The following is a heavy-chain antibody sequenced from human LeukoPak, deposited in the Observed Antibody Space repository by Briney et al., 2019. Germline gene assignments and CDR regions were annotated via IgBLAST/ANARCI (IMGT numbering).Heavy chain of an antibody. J-gene: IGHJ4*02. D-gene: IGHD4-17*01. V-gene: IGHV4-59*06. CDR1: GGSITSYS. CDR2: IYYSGST. Sequence: PSETLSLTCTVSGGSITSYSWSWIRQPPGKGLEWIGYIYYSGSTYYNPSLQSRVIISVDTSKNQFSLKLTSVTAADTAVYYCARALYSMTTVTTEYWFDYWGQGTLVTVSS. CDR3: ARALYSMTTVTTEYWFDY.